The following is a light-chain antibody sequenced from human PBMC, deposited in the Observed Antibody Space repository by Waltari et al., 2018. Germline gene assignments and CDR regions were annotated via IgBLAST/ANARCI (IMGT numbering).Light chain of an antibody. V-gene: IGKV1-33*01. CDR3: QQYDNLPYT. CDR2: DAS. Sequence: DIQMTQSPSSLSASVGDRVTITCQASQDISNYLNWYQQKPGKSSTLLIYDASNLETGVPSRFSGSGSGTDFTFTISSLQPEDIATYYCQQYDNLPYTFGQGTKLEIK. J-gene: IGKJ2*01. CDR1: QDISNY.